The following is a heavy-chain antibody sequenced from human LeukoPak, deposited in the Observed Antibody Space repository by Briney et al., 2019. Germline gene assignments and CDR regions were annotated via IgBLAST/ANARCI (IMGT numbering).Heavy chain of an antibody. V-gene: IGHV3-9*01. Sequence: GGSLRLSCAASGFTFDDYAMHWVRQAPEMGLEWGSGISWNSGSIGYAASVKGRFTISRPAAKNSLYLQMNSLRLEDTAFYYCAKASGYQGPYYFDYWGLGTLVTVSS. J-gene: IGHJ4*02. CDR1: GFTFDDYA. CDR3: AKASGYQGPYYFDY. CDR2: ISWNSGSI. D-gene: IGHD3-22*01.